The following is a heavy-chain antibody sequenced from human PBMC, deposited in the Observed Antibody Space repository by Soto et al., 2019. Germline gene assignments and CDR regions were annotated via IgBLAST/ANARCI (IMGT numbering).Heavy chain of an antibody. D-gene: IGHD3-22*01. J-gene: IGHJ4*02. CDR2: INAGNGYT. CDR1: GYTFSLYA. CDR3: ARAREYYDSSGFSY. V-gene: IGHV1-3*01. Sequence: ASVKVSCKASGYTFSLYAIHWVRQAPGQRLGWMGWINAGNGYTKYSQKFQGRVTITRDTSASTAYMELSSLRSKDAAVYYCARAREYYDSSGFSYWGQGTRVTVSS.